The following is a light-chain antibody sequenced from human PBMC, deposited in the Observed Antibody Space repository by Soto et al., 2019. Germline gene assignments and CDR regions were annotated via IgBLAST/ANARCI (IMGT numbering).Light chain of an antibody. CDR2: RAS. CDR3: LQLHNWWA. V-gene: IGKV3-15*01. J-gene: IGKJ1*01. CDR1: QNIYYN. Sequence: ILMTQSPATVSVSPGESATLSCRASQNIYYNVAWHQHRPGQAPRLLTKRASTRAPRGPARFSGCGSGTEFTLTISSLRAEDFTVYACLQLHNWWAFGQGTKVDIK.